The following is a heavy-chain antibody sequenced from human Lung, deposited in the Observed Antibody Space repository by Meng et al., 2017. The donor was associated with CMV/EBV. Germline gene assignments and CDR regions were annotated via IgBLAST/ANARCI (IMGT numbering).Heavy chain of an antibody. J-gene: IGHJ4*02. CDR1: RFTFVRYA. CDR3: TTLSTAGPEYFDY. CDR2: ILDDGSNK. Sequence: CSASRFTFVRYAMHWVRQAPGKGLEWVAAILDDGSNKYYADSVRGRFTISRDNSKKILYLEVNTPTTEDTAVYYCTTLSTAGPEYFDYWGQGTLVTVSS. V-gene: IGHV3-30*04. D-gene: IGHD6-13*01.